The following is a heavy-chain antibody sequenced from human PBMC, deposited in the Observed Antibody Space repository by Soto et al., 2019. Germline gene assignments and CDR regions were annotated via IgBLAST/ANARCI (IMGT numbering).Heavy chain of an antibody. CDR1: ADICDGYG. CDR3: ARAGVGRTAYVGYFDC. D-gene: IGHD1-26*01. J-gene: IGHJ4*02. CDR2: LRHDGSDV. V-gene: IGHV3-33*01. Sequence: QVHLVESGGGVVQPGRSLRLSCAASADICDGYGMHWVRQVPGKGPEWVAVLRHDGSDVHYADSVRGRFTISRDNSDKMVYLQLNGLRAAEMAVYYCARAGVGRTAYVGYFDCWGRGTLFTVSS.